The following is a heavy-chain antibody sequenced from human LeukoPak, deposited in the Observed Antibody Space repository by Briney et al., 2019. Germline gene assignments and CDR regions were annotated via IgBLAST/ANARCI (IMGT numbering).Heavy chain of an antibody. CDR2: INPSGGST. J-gene: IGHJ5*02. D-gene: IGHD3-3*01. CDR1: GYTFTSYY. CDR3: ARAAYDFWSGYYTGWFDP. Sequence: GATVKVSCKASGYTFTSYYMHWVRQAPGQGLEWMGIINPSGGSTSYAQKFQGRVTMTRDMSTSTVYMELSSLRSEDTAVYYCARAAYDFWSGYYTGWFDPWGQGTLVTVSS. V-gene: IGHV1-46*01.